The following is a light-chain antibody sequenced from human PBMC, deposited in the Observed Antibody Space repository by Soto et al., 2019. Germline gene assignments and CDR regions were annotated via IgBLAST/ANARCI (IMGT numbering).Light chain of an antibody. CDR2: DVR. J-gene: IGLJ2*01. Sequence: QSVLTQPASVSGSPGQSITISCTGTSSDVGGYNYVSWYQQHPGKAPKLMIYDVRNRPSGVSNRFSGSRSGNTASLTISGLQAEDEADYYCSSYTSSTTLVVFGGGTKVTVL. V-gene: IGLV2-14*01. CDR1: SSDVGGYNY. CDR3: SSYTSSTTLVV.